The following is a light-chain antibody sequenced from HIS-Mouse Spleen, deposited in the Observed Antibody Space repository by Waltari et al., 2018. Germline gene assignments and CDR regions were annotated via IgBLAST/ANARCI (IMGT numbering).Light chain of an antibody. CDR2: DDG. J-gene: IGLJ3*02. Sequence: SYVLTQPPSVSVAPGQTARITCWGNHSGSKSVHWYQQKPGQAPGLVVYDDGDRPSGAPARFSWSNSGNKAARTISRVEDGDEAAYYCQVSDSSSDPRVFGGGTKLTVL. V-gene: IGLV3-21*02. CDR3: QVSDSSSDPRV. CDR1: HSGSKS.